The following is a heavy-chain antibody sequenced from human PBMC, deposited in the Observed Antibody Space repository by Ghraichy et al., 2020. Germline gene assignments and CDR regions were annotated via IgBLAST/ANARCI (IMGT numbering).Heavy chain of an antibody. CDR1: GFIFTTYG. J-gene: IGHJ3*02. V-gene: IGHV3-33*01. CDR3: AGDPPNSGYAFVI. D-gene: IGHD5-12*01. CDR2: IWADGINK. Sequence: GESLNISCAASGFIFTTYGMHWVRQAPGKGLEWVAFIWADGINKYYDDSVAGRFTVSRDNSNNNLYLQMNRLRVEDTAVYYCAGDPPNSGYAFVIWGQGTIVTVSA.